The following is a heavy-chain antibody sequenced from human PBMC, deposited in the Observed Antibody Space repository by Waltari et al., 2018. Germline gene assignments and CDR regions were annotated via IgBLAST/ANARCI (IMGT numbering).Heavy chain of an antibody. CDR2: IWYDGSNK. Sequence: QVQLVESGGGVVQPGRSLGLPCYASGFPFRCYGMHWVRQAPGKGLEWVAVIWYDGSNKYYADSVKGRFTISRDNSKNTLYLQMNSLRDDDTAVYYCAREGYGYYCEHWGQGTRVSVSS. V-gene: IGHV3-33*01. J-gene: IGHJ4*02. CDR3: AREGYGYYCEH. CDR1: GFPFRCYG. D-gene: IGHD5-12*01.